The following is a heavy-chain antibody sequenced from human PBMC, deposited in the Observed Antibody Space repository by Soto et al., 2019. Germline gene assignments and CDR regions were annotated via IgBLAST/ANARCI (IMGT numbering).Heavy chain of an antibody. CDR1: GFSVSTSGVG. Sequence: QITLKESGPTLVKPTQTLTLTCTFSGFSVSTSGVGVAWIRQPPGKALEWLALIYWDGDERYSPFLQSRVTITKDTSKNQGVLTMTNIDPVDTATYYCAHKGGRGAGMDVWGQGTTVIVSS. CDR3: AHKGGRGAGMDV. J-gene: IGHJ6*02. CDR2: IYWDGDE. D-gene: IGHD2-15*01. V-gene: IGHV2-5*02.